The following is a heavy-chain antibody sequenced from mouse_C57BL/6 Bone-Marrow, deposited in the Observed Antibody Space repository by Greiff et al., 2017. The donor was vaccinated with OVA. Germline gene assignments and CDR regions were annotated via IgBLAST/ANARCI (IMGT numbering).Heavy chain of an antibody. CDR2: ISNGGGST. J-gene: IGHJ2*01. Sequence: EVKVVESGGGLVQPGGSLKLSCAASGFTFSDYYMYWVRQTPEKRLEWVAYISNGGGSTYYPDTVKGRFTISRDNAKNTLYLQMSRLKSEDTAMYYCARRDFDYWGQGTTLTGSS. V-gene: IGHV5-12*01. CDR3: ARRDFDY. CDR1: GFTFSDYY.